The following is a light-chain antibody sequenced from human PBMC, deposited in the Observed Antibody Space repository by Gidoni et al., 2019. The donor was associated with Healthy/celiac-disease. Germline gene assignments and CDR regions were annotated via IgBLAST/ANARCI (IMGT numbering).Light chain of an antibody. V-gene: IGKV1-9*01. CDR2: AAS. Sequence: DIQLTQSPSFLSASVGDSVTITCRASQGISSYLAWYQQRPGKAPKLLIYAASTLQSGVPSRFSGSGSWTEFTLTISSLQPEDFATYYCQQLNSYPPLTFGGGTKVEIK. J-gene: IGKJ4*01. CDR3: QQLNSYPPLT. CDR1: QGISSY.